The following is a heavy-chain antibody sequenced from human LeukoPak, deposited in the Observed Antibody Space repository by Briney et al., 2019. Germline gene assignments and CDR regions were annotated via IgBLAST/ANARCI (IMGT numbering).Heavy chain of an antibody. D-gene: IGHD4-23*01. J-gene: IGHJ3*02. CDR2: ISSSSTK. CDR1: GFTFSIYS. V-gene: IGHV3-48*02. CDR3: ARSGGNSAAAFDI. Sequence: PGGSLRLSCAASGFTFSIYSMNWARQAPGKGLEWVSYISSSSTKYYADSVKGRLTISRDNARNSLDLQMNSLRDEDTAEYYCARSGGNSAAAFDIWGQGTMVTVSS.